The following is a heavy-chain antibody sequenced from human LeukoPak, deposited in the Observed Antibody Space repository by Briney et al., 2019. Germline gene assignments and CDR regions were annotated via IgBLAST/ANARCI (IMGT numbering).Heavy chain of an antibody. CDR2: ISGSGGST. CDR1: GLTFSSYA. CDR3: ARRASYDGTIFYFDY. D-gene: IGHD3-22*01. J-gene: IGHJ4*02. V-gene: IGHV3-23*01. Sequence: GGSLRLSCAASGLTFSSYAMSWVRHAPGKGLELVSTISGSGGSTYYADSVKGRFTISRDNSKNTLYLQMNSLRAEDTAVYYCARRASYDGTIFYFDYWGLGTLVTVSS.